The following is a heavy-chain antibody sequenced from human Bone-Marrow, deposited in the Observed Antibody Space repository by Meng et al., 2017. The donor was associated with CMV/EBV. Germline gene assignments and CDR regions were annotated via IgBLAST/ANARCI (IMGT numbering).Heavy chain of an antibody. V-gene: IGHV4-38-2*01. CDR3: ARGFRPYWFDP. D-gene: IGHD6-6*01. CDR2: IYYSGST. Sequence: GSLRLSCAASGFTFSDYYMSWIRQPPGKGLEWIGSIYYSGSTYYNPSLKSRVTISVDTSKNQFSLKLSSVTAADTAVYYCARGFRPYWFDPWGQGTLVTVSS. CDR1: GFTFSDYY. J-gene: IGHJ5*02.